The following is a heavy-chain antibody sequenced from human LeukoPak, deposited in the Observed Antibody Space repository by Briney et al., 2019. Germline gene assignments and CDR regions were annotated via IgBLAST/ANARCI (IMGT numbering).Heavy chain of an antibody. Sequence: GESLKISCKGSGYSFTSYWIGWVRQMPGKGLEWMGIIYPGDSDTRYSPSFQGQVTISADKSISTAYLQWSSLKASDTARYYWARRGGGGSGSYSASWFDPWGQGTLVNVSS. CDR3: ARRGGGGSGSYSASWFDP. CDR2: IYPGDSDT. CDR1: GYSFTSYW. J-gene: IGHJ5*02. D-gene: IGHD3-10*01. V-gene: IGHV5-51*01.